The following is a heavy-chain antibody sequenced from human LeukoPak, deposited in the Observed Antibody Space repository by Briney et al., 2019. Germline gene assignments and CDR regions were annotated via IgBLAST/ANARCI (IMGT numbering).Heavy chain of an antibody. D-gene: IGHD4-17*01. CDR2: IYTSGST. CDR1: GASISSASYY. J-gene: IGHJ4*02. Sequence: NASETLSLTCTVSGASISSASYYWSWIRQPAGKGLEWIGRIYTSGSTNYNPSLKSRVTISVVTSKNQFSLKLSSVTATDTAVYYCASGTTVPNLFWGQGTLVTVSS. CDR3: ASGTTVPNLF. V-gene: IGHV4-61*02.